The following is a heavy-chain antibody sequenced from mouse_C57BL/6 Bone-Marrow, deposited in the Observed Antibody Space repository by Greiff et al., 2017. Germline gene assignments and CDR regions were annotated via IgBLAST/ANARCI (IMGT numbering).Heavy chain of an antibody. Sequence: VQLQQSGPELVKPGASVKISCKASGYAFSSSWMNWVKQRPGKGLEWIGRIYPGDGDTTYNGKFKGKATLTADKSSSAAYMQLSSLTSEDSAVYFCARCSFAYWGQGTLVTVSA. CDR2: IYPGDGDT. J-gene: IGHJ3*01. CDR3: ARCSFAY. CDR1: GYAFSSSW. V-gene: IGHV1-82*01.